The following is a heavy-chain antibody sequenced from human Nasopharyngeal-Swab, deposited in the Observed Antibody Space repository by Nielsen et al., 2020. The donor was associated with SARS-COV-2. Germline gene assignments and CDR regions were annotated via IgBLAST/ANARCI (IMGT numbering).Heavy chain of an antibody. D-gene: IGHD6-13*01. CDR2: ISAYNGNT. CDR3: ARDPQKYSSSWYDY. J-gene: IGHJ4*02. CDR1: GYTFTSYG. Sequence: ASVNVSCKASGYTFTSYGISWVRQAPGQGLEWMGWISAYNGNTNYAQKLQGRVTMTTDTSTSTAYMELRSLRSDDTAVYYCARDPQKYSSSWYDYWGQGTLVTVSS. V-gene: IGHV1-18*01.